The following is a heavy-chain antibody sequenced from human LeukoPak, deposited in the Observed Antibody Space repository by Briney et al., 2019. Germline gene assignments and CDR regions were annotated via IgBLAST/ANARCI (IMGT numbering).Heavy chain of an antibody. Sequence: ASVKVSCKAAGYTLTGYYMHWVRQAPGQGLEWMGWINPNSGGTNYAQKFQGRVTMTRDTSISTAYMELSRLRSDDTAVYYCARDFHSSGWYKAFVIWGQGTMVTVAS. V-gene: IGHV1-2*02. CDR1: GYTLTGYY. J-gene: IGHJ3*02. CDR2: INPNSGGT. D-gene: IGHD6-19*01. CDR3: ARDFHSSGWYKAFVI.